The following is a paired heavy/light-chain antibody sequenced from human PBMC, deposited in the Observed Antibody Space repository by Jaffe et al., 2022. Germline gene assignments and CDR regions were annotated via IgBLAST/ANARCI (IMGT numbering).Heavy chain of an antibody. Sequence: EVQLLESGGGLVQPGGSLRLSCAASGFTFSSYAMSWVRQAPGKGLEWVSAISGSGGSTYYADSVKGRFTISRDNSKNTLYLQMNSLRAEDTAVYYCARYIVVVVAATENWFDPWGQGTLVTVSS. CDR3: ARYIVVVVAATENWFDP. V-gene: IGHV3-23*01. CDR1: GFTFSSYA. D-gene: IGHD2-15*01. J-gene: IGHJ5*02. CDR2: ISGSGGST.
Light chain of an antibody. CDR1: ALPKKY. V-gene: IGLV3-10*01. CDR3: YSTDSSGNHRGV. CDR2: EDS. Sequence: SYELTQPPSVSVSPGQTARITCSGDALPKKYAYWYQQKSGQAPVLVIYEDSKRPSGIPERFSGSSSGTMATLTISGAQVEDEADYYCYSTDSSGNHRGVFGGGTKLTVL. J-gene: IGLJ2*01.